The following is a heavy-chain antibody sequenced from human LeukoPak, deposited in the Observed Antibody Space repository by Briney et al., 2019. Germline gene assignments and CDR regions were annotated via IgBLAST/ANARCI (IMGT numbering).Heavy chain of an antibody. Sequence: PSETLSLTCAVYGGSFRGYYWSWIRQPPGKGLEWIGEINHSGSTNYNPSLKSRVTISVDTSKNQFSLKLSSVTAADTAVYYCARVASYISPWFDPWGQGTLVTVSS. CDR1: GGSFRGYY. J-gene: IGHJ5*02. V-gene: IGHV4-34*01. CDR2: INHSGST. D-gene: IGHD4-11*01. CDR3: ARVASYISPWFDP.